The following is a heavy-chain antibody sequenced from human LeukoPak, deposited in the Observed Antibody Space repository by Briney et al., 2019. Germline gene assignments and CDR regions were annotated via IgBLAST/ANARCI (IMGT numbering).Heavy chain of an antibody. Sequence: SETLSPTCAVYGGSFSGYYWSWIRQPPGKGLEWIGEINHSGSTNYNPSLKSRVTISVDTSKNQFSLKLSSVTAADTAVYYCARGITFGGVIVEKYYFDYWGQGTLVTVSS. V-gene: IGHV4-34*01. CDR2: INHSGST. D-gene: IGHD3-16*02. J-gene: IGHJ4*02. CDR1: GGSFSGYY. CDR3: ARGITFGGVIVEKYYFDY.